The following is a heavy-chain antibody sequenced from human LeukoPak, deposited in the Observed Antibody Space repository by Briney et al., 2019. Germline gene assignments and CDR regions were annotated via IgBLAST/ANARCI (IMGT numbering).Heavy chain of an antibody. CDR1: GGSISSYY. J-gene: IGHJ5*02. Sequence: SETLSLTCTVSGGSISSYYWSWIRQPPGKGLEWIGYIYYSGSTNYNPSLKSRVTISVDTSKNQFSLKLSSVTAADTAVYYCARGGIVVVDRWFDPWGQGTLVTVSS. D-gene: IGHD2-15*01. CDR3: ARGGIVVVDRWFDP. CDR2: IYYSGST. V-gene: IGHV4-59*12.